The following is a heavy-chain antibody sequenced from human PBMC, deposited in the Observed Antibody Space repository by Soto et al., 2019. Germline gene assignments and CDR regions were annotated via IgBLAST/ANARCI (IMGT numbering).Heavy chain of an antibody. CDR1: GFTFRSYA. D-gene: IGHD6-13*01. CDR3: AKEHHYSSSWSEFDY. J-gene: IGHJ4*02. V-gene: IGHV3-23*01. Sequence: EVQLLESGGGLVQPGGSLRLSCAASGFTFRSYAMSWVRQAPGKGLEWVSAISGSGVSTYYADSVKGRFTISRDNSKNTLYLQMNSLRAEDTAVYYCAKEHHYSSSWSEFDYWGQGTLVTVSS. CDR2: ISGSGVST.